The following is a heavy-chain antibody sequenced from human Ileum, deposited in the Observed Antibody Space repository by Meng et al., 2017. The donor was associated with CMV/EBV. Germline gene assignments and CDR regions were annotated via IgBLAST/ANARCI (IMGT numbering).Heavy chain of an antibody. CDR2: ISLGNGQT. CDR1: GYTFTDYN. Sequence: HVPLLQCGAGVKRPVASVKIACKSSGYTFTDYNIGWVRQAPGQGLEWVGWISLGNGQTVYGHKVQGRVTVTTDTSTSTAYMELRSLRSDDTAMYYCARDVWGFDYWGQGTLVTVSS. V-gene: IGHV1-18*04. J-gene: IGHJ4*02. CDR3: ARDVWGFDY. D-gene: IGHD7-27*01.